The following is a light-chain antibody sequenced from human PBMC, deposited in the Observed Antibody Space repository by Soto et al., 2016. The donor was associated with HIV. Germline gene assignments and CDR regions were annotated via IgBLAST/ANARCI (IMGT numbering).Light chain of an antibody. CDR1: QSLLHGNGYNY. CDR3: MQALQAWT. V-gene: IGKV2-28*01. J-gene: IGKJ1*01. CDR2: LGS. Sequence: DIVMTQSPLSLPVTPGEAASISCRSSQSLLHGNGYNYLHWFLQKPGQSPQLLIYLGSNRASGVPDRFSGSGSGTDFTLKISRVEAEDVGVYYCMQALQAWTFGQGTKVEIK.